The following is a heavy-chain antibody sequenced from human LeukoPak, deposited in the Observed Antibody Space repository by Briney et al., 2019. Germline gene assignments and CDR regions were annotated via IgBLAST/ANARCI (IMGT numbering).Heavy chain of an antibody. CDR3: ARSHTAMVGSALDAFDI. CDR2: IIPILGIA. CDR1: GGTFSSYA. V-gene: IGHV1-69*04. D-gene: IGHD5-18*01. Sequence: GSSVTVSCKASGGTFSSYAISWVRQAPGQGLEWMGRIIPILGIANYAQKFQGRVTITADKSTSTAYMELSSLRSEDTAVYYCARSHTAMVGSALDAFDIWGQGTMVTVSS. J-gene: IGHJ3*02.